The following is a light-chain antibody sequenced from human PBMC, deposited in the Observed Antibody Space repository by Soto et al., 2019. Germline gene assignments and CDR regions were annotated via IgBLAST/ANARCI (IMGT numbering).Light chain of an antibody. J-gene: IGKJ1*01. Sequence: DIQMTQSPSPLSASVGDRFTITCRASQIISSWLAWYQQKPGKAHKLLIYKASSLESGVPSRFSGSGSGTEFTLTISSLQPDDFATYYCQQYNSYSRTFGQGTKVEIK. CDR1: QIISSW. CDR2: KAS. V-gene: IGKV1-5*03. CDR3: QQYNSYSRT.